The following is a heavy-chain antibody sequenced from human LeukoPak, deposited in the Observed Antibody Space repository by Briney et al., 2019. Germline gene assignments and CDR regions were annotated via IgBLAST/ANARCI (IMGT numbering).Heavy chain of an antibody. CDR2: ISSSSSTI. V-gene: IGHV3-48*01. Sequence: AGSLRLSCAASGFTFSSYSMNWVGQAPGKGLEWASYISSSSSTIYYADSVKGRFTISRDNAKNSLYLQMNSLRAEDTAVYYCARVTYDFWSSPTYYMDVWGKGTTVTVSS. CDR3: ARVTYDFWSSPTYYMDV. CDR1: GFTFSSYS. J-gene: IGHJ6*03. D-gene: IGHD3-3*01.